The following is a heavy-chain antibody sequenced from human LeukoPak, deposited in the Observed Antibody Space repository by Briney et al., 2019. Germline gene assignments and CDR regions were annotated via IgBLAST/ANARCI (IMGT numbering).Heavy chain of an antibody. Sequence: GGSLRLSCAASGFLFSDCTMSWLRQAPGEGLQWVSAITPNGGFATYAESVKGRFIISRDNSRNTLYLQMNSLRAEDTAVYYCAKPHASGIYLPYNNWGQGTPVTVSS. CDR1: GFLFSDCT. CDR2: ITPNGGFA. CDR3: AKPHASGIYLPYNN. V-gene: IGHV3-23*01. D-gene: IGHD3-10*01. J-gene: IGHJ4*02.